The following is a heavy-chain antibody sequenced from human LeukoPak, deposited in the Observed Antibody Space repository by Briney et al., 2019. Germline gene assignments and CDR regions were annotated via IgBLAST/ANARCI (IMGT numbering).Heavy chain of an antibody. V-gene: IGHV3-23*01. Sequence: GGSLRLSCAASEFTFRSYAMSWVRQAPGKGLELVSTISGSGDRKYYEDSVKGRFTISRDNSKNTLYLQMNSLRAEDTAVYSCAKALSRPQNNSYYGIDVWGQGTTVTVSS. CDR1: EFTFRSYA. J-gene: IGHJ6*02. CDR2: ISGSGDRK. CDR3: AKALSRPQNNSYYGIDV.